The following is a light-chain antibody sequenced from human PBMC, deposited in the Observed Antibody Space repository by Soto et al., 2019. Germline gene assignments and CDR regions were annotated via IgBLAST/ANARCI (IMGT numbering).Light chain of an antibody. V-gene: IGKV1-39*01. CDR3: QQSYNAPYT. CDR1: QNIGTS. CDR2: SAS. J-gene: IGKJ2*01. Sequence: DIQMTQSPSSLSMSVGDRVTITCRASQNIGTSLNWYQMKLGRAPKLLIYSASTLQSGAPSRFSGGGSGTDFTLTINSQQPEDFATYSCQQSYNAPYTFGQGTMLEIK.